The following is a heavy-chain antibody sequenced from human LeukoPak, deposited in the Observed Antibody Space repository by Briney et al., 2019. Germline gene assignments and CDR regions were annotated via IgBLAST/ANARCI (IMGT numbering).Heavy chain of an antibody. CDR1: GGSIRSSSYY. CDR2: IYYSGST. J-gene: IGHJ4*02. V-gene: IGHV4-61*05. D-gene: IGHD1-26*01. CDR3: ARQEVGIERNFDY. Sequence: PSETLSLTCTVSGGSIRSSSYYWSWIRQPPGKGLEWIGYIYYSGSTNYNPSLKSRVTISVDTSKNQFSLKLSSVTAADTAVYYCARQEVGIERNFDYWGQGTLVTVSS.